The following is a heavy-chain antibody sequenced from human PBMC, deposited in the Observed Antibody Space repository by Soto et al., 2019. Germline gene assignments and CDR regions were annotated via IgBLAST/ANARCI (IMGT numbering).Heavy chain of an antibody. J-gene: IGHJ4*02. CDR3: ARLRVATLDY. CDR1: GGSISSSSYY. CDR2: IYYSGST. D-gene: IGHD2-15*01. Sequence: SETLSLTCTVSGGSISSSSYYWGWIRQPPGKGLEWIGSIYYSGSTYYNPSLKSRVTISVDTSKNQFSLKLSSVTAADTAVYYCARLRVATLDYWGQGTLVTVSS. V-gene: IGHV4-39*01.